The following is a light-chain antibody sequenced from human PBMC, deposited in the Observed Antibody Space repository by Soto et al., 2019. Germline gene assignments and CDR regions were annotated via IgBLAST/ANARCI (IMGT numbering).Light chain of an antibody. Sequence: IQLTQSPSSLPVSVGDRVAITCRASQGISSALAWYQQKPGKAPKLLIYDASSLESGVPSRFSGSGSGTDFTLTISSLQPEDFATYYCQQFHNYPPITFGQGTRLEIK. CDR3: QQFHNYPPIT. CDR1: QGISSA. V-gene: IGKV1D-13*01. CDR2: DAS. J-gene: IGKJ5*01.